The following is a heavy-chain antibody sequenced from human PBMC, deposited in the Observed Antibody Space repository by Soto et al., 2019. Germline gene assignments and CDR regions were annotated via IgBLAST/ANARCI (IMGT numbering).Heavy chain of an antibody. Sequence: QVQLQESGPGLVKPSQTLSLTCTVSGGSISSGGYYWSWIRQHPGKGLEWIGYIYYSGSTYYNPSRKCRVTISVDTSKNQFSLKLSSVTAADTAVYYCARGGRRSPGMAVWGQGTTVTVSS. CDR1: GGSISSGGYY. V-gene: IGHV4-31*03. CDR3: ARGGRRSPGMAV. J-gene: IGHJ6*02. CDR2: IYYSGST.